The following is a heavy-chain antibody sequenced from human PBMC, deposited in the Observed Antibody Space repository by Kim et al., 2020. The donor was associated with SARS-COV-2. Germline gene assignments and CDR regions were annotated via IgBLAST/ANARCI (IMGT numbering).Heavy chain of an antibody. CDR1: GGSISSSSYY. J-gene: IGHJ6*02. CDR3: ARLFSSMDV. D-gene: IGHD3-10*02. CDR2: IYYSGST. V-gene: IGHV4-39*01. Sequence: SETLSLTCTVSGGSISSSSYYWGWIRQPPGKGLEWIGSIYYSGSTYYNPSLKSRVTISVDTSKNQFSLKLSSVTAADTAVYYCARLFSSMDVWGQGTTVTVYS.